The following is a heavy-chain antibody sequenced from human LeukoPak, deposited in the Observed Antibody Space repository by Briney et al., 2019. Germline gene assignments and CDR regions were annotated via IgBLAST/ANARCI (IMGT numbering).Heavy chain of an antibody. D-gene: IGHD6-6*01. CDR2: ISYDGSNK. CDR3: AKGSYSSSSH. J-gene: IGHJ4*02. Sequence: GGSLRLSCAASGFTFSSYGMHWVRQAPGKGLEWVAVISYDGSNKYYADSVKGRFTISRDNSKNALYLQMNSLRAEDTAVYYCAKGSYSSSSHWGQGTPVTVSS. V-gene: IGHV3-30*18. CDR1: GFTFSSYG.